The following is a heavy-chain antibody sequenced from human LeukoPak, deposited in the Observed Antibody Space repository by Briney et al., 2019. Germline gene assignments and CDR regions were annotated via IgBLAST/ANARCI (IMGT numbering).Heavy chain of an antibody. D-gene: IGHD4-17*01. Sequence: GSLRLSCAASGFSFSSSEMNWIRQPPGKGLEWIGEINHSGSTNYNPSHKSRVTISVDTSKNQFSLKLSSVTAADTAVYYCARGLQKLKTKTTVTTLYYFDYWGQGTLVTVSS. CDR3: ARGLQKLKTKTTVTTLYYFDY. CDR1: GFSFSSSE. CDR2: INHSGST. V-gene: IGHV4-34*01. J-gene: IGHJ4*02.